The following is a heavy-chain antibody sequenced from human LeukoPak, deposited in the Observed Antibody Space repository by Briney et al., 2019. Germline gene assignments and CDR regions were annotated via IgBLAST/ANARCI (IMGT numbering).Heavy chain of an antibody. CDR3: ARELFVVVPAAIRAFDAFDI. D-gene: IGHD2-2*01. V-gene: IGHV1-18*01. CDR2: ISAYNGNT. CDR1: GYTFTSYG. Sequence: GASVKVSCKASGYTFTSYGISWVRQAPGQGLEWMGWISAYNGNTNYAQKLQGRVTMTTDTSTSTAYMELRSLRSDDTAVYYCARELFVVVPAAIRAFDAFDIWGQGTMVTVSS. J-gene: IGHJ3*02.